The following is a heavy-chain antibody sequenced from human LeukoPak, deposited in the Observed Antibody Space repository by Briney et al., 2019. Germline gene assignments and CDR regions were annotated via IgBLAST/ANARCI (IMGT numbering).Heavy chain of an antibody. V-gene: IGHV3-48*01. CDR3: AKDRALDIVATLFDY. J-gene: IGHJ4*02. D-gene: IGHD5-12*01. CDR2: ISSSSSTI. Sequence: GGSLRLSCAASGFTFSSYSMNWVRQAPGKGLEWVSYISSSSSTIYYADSVKGRFTISRDNAKNSLYLQMNSLRAEDTAVYYCAKDRALDIVATLFDYWGQGTLVTVSS. CDR1: GFTFSSYS.